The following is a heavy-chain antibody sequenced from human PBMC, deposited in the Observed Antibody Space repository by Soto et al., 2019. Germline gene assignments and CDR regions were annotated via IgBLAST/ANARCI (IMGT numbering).Heavy chain of an antibody. CDR1: GGSISSYY. Sequence: PSETLSLTCTVSGGSISSYYWGWIRQPPGKGLEWIGYIYYSGSTNYNPSLKSRVTISVDTSKNQFSLKLSSVTAADTAVYYCARGHFSYYYYYMDVWGKGTTVTVSS. J-gene: IGHJ6*03. V-gene: IGHV4-59*01. CDR2: IYYSGST. CDR3: ARGHFSYYYYYMDV.